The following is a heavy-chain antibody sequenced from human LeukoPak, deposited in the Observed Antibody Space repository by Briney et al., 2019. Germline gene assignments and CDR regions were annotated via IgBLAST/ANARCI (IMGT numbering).Heavy chain of an antibody. CDR3: AKVAGRCSSTSCYY. Sequence: GGSLRLSCAASGFTFSSYGMSWVRQAPGKGLEWVSEISGSGGSTHYADSVKGRFTISRDNSKNTLYLQMNSLRAEDTAVYYCAKVAGRCSSTSCYYWGQGALVTVSS. V-gene: IGHV3-23*01. J-gene: IGHJ4*02. D-gene: IGHD2-2*01. CDR2: ISGSGGST. CDR1: GFTFSSYG.